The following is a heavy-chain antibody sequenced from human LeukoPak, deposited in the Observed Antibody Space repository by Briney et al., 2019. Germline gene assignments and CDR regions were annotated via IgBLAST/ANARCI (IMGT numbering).Heavy chain of an antibody. J-gene: IGHJ6*04. D-gene: IGHD3-10*02. CDR3: AELGITMIGGV. V-gene: IGHV3-21*01. CDR1: GFTFSSYS. CDR2: ISSSSSYI. Sequence: GRSLRLSCAASGFTFSSYSMNWVRQAPGKGLEWVSSISSSSSYIYYADSVKGRFTISRDNAKNSLYLQMNSLRAEDTAVYYCAELGITMIGGVWGKGTTVTISS.